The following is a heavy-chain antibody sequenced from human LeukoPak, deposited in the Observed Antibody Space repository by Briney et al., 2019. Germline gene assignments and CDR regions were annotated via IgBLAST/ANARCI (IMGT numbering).Heavy chain of an antibody. CDR2: IWYDGSNK. D-gene: IGHD2-21*02. CDR1: GFTFSSYG. Sequence: PGGSLRLSCAASGFTFSSYGMHWVRQAPGKGLEWVAVIWYDGSNKYYADSVKGRFTISRDNSKNTLYLQMNSLRAEDTAVYYCARDFGIVVVTVTLDIWGQGTMVTVSS. CDR3: ARDFGIVVVTVTLDI. J-gene: IGHJ3*02. V-gene: IGHV3-33*01.